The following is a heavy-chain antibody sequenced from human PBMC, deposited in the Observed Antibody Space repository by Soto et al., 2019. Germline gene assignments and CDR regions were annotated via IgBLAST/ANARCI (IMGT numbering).Heavy chain of an antibody. CDR3: ARESEDLTSNFDY. Sequence: EVQLLESGGGLEQPGGSLRLSCAASGLTFSSFAMSWLRQAPGKGLDWVAGISATGGSIYYADSVKGRFTISRDNAKNSVYLDMNSLSAEDTAVYYCARESEDLTSNFDYWGQGTLVTVSS. CDR1: GLTFSSFA. J-gene: IGHJ4*02. CDR2: ISATGGSI. V-gene: IGHV3-23*01.